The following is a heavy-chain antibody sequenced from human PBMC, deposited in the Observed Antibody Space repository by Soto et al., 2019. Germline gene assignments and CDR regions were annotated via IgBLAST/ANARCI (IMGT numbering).Heavy chain of an antibody. Sequence: QVQLVESGGGVVQPGRSLRLSCAASGFTFSSFAMLWVRQAPGKGLEWVAVIPYVGMNKYYADSVQGRFTISRDNSKNTQYLQMNSLRAEDTAVYYCARGGDSSGTFDYWGQGTLVTVSS. D-gene: IGHD3-22*01. CDR3: ARGGDSSGTFDY. CDR2: IPYVGMNK. CDR1: GFTFSSFA. J-gene: IGHJ4*02. V-gene: IGHV3-30*04.